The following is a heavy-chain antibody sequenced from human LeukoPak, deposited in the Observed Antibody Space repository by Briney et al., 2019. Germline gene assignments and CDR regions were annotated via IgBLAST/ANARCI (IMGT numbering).Heavy chain of an antibody. CDR3: AKSGSTIFGVVIAHYYMDV. CDR2: INSDGSST. Sequence: PGGSLRLSCAASGFTFSSYWMHWVRQAPGKGLVWVSRINSDGSSTSYADSVKGRFTISRDNAKNTLYLQMNSLRAEDTAVYYCAKSGSTIFGVVIAHYYMDVWGKGTTVTVSS. CDR1: GFTFSSYW. J-gene: IGHJ6*03. V-gene: IGHV3-74*01. D-gene: IGHD3-3*01.